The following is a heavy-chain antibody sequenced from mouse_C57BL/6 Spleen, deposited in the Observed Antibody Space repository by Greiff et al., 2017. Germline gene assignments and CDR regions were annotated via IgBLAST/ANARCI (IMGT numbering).Heavy chain of an antibody. CDR2: IYPGDGDT. D-gene: IGHD2-4*01. CDR1: GYAFSSSW. V-gene: IGHV1-82*01. CDR3: ARSGDYESYFDY. Sequence: QVQLKQSGPELVKPGASVKISCKASGYAFSSSWMNWVKQRPGKGLEWIGRIYPGDGDTNYNGKFKGKATLTADKSSSTAYMQLSSLTSEDSAVYFCARSGDYESYFDYWGQGTTLTVFS. J-gene: IGHJ2*01.